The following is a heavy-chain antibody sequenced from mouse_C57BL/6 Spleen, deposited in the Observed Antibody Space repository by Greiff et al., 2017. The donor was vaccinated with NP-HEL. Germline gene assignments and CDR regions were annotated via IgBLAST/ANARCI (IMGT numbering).Heavy chain of an antibody. Sequence: QVQLKQPGAELVKPGASVKMSCKASGYTFTSYWITWVKQRPGQGLEWIGDIYPGSGSTNYNEKFKSKATLTVDTSSSTAYMQLSSLTSEDSAVYYCARGPTVVAIDYWGQGTTLTVSS. D-gene: IGHD1-1*01. CDR2: IYPGSGST. CDR3: ARGPTVVAIDY. V-gene: IGHV1-55*01. J-gene: IGHJ2*01. CDR1: GYTFTSYW.